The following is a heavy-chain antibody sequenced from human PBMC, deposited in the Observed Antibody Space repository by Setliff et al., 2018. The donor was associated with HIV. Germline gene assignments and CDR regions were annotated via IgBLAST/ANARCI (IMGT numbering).Heavy chain of an antibody. Sequence: SETLSLTCTVSGASITTDTYYWAWIRQPPGKGLEWIGSIYHRGSTHHNPSLKSRVTFSVDTSKNQFSLKLSSVTAADTAVYYCARHLEYRGAYYYYYYMDVWGKGTTVTVSS. CDR1: GASITTDTYY. D-gene: IGHD2-2*02. CDR2: IYHRGST. CDR3: ARHLEYRGAYYYYYYMDV. J-gene: IGHJ6*03. V-gene: IGHV4-39*01.